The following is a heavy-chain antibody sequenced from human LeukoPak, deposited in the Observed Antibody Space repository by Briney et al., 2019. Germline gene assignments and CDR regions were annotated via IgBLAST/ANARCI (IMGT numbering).Heavy chain of an antibody. Sequence: SETLSLTCAVYGGSFSGYYWSWIRQHPGKGLEWIGYIYYSGSTYYNPSLKSRVTISVDTSKNQSSLKLSSVTAADTAVYYCARLYYYDSSGYHDAFDIWGQGTMVTVSS. V-gene: IGHV4-31*11. CDR2: IYYSGST. J-gene: IGHJ3*02. D-gene: IGHD3-22*01. CDR1: GGSFSGYY. CDR3: ARLYYYDSSGYHDAFDI.